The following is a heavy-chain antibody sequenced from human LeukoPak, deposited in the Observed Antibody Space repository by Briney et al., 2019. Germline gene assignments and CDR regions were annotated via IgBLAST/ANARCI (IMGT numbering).Heavy chain of an antibody. J-gene: IGHJ4*02. V-gene: IGHV3-21*01. CDR3: ARAWTLQSGTTSDY. D-gene: IGHD1-1*01. Sequence: PGGSLRLSCAASGFTFSSYSVNWVRQAPGKGLEWVSSISSSSSYIYYADSVKGRFTISRDNAKNSLYLQMNSLRAEDTAVYYCARAWTLQSGTTSDYWGQGTLVTVSS. CDR2: ISSSSSYI. CDR1: GFTFSSYS.